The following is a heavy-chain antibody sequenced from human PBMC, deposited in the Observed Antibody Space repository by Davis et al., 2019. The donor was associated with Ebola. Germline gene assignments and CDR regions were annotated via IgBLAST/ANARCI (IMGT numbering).Heavy chain of an antibody. D-gene: IGHD3-3*01. V-gene: IGHV4-39*01. J-gene: IGHJ4*02. CDR3: ARGRRSGITIFGVVIIGGFDY. Sequence: MPSETLSLTCTVSGGSISSSSYYWGWIRQPPGKGLEWIGSIYYSGSTYYNPSLKSRVTISVDTSKNQFSLKLSSVTAADTAVDYCARGRRSGITIFGVVIIGGFDYWGQGTLVTVSS. CDR2: IYYSGST. CDR1: GGSISSSSYY.